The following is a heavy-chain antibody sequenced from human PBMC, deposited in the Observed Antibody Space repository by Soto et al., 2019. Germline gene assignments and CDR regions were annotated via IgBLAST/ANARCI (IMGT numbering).Heavy chain of an antibody. V-gene: IGHV3-30*04. D-gene: IGHD3-22*01. J-gene: IGHJ4*02. CDR1: GFIFSNYA. CDR2: TSYDERIK. CDR3: ATDEGGGYFYGVNY. Sequence: GGSLRLSCTASGFIFSNYAMHWVRQAPGKGLEWVAVTSYDERIKYHADSVKGRFTISRDNSKNTLYLQMNSLRPEDTALYYCATDEGGGYFYGVNYWGQGTLVTVSS.